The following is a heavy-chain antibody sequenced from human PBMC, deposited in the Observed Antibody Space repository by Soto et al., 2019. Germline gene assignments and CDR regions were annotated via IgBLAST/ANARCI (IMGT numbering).Heavy chain of an antibody. CDR2: IYYSGST. J-gene: IGHJ6*03. D-gene: IGHD3-3*02. Sequence: SETLSLTCTVSGGSISSSSYYWGWIRQPPGKGLEWIGSIYYSGSTYYNPSLKSRVTISVDTSKNQFSLKLSSVTAADTAVYYCARLASNDYYYYYMDVWDKGTTVTVSS. CDR3: ARLASNDYYYYYMDV. V-gene: IGHV4-39*01. CDR1: GGSISSSSYY.